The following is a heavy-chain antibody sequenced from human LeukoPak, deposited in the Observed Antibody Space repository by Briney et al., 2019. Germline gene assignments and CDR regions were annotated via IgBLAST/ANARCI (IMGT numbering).Heavy chain of an antibody. V-gene: IGHV3-7*04. J-gene: IGHJ4*02. CDR2: INPDGSDK. Sequence: GGGLRPSCSAPGFSFRSFAMKLGRPAPGKGLEWVANINPDGSDKYYVDSVKGRFTISRDNAKNSLYLQMNSLRAEDTAVYYCGKDYWGQGILVTVSS. CDR1: GFSFRSFA. CDR3: GKDY.